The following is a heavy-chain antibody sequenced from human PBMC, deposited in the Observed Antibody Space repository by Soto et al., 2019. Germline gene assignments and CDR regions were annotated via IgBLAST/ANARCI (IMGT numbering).Heavy chain of an antibody. CDR3: ARACLPEYDILTRVGLDP. CDR2: IYYSGST. D-gene: IGHD3-9*01. Sequence: SETLSLTCTVSGGSISSGGYYWSWIRQHPGKGLEWIGYIYYSGSTYYNPSLKSRVTISVDTSKNQFSLKLSSVTAADTAVYYCARACLPEYDILTRVGLDPWGQGTLVTVSS. V-gene: IGHV4-31*03. CDR1: GGSISSGGYY. J-gene: IGHJ5*02.